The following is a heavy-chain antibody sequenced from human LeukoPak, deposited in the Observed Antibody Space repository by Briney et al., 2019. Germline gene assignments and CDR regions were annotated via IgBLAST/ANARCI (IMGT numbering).Heavy chain of an antibody. CDR3: ARDLSAYCGGDCYYYYYYYMDV. D-gene: IGHD2-21*01. CDR2: LKQDGSEK. Sequence: GGSLRLSCAASGFTFSSYWMSWVRQAPGKGLEWVANLKQDGSEKYYVDSVKGRFTISRDKAKKSLYLQMNSLRAEDTAVYYCARDLSAYCGGDCYYYYYYYMDVWGKGTTVTVSS. J-gene: IGHJ6*03. CDR1: GFTFSSYW. V-gene: IGHV3-7*01.